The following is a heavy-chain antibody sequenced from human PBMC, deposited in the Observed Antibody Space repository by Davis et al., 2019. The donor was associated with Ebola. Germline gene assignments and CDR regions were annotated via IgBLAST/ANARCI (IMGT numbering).Heavy chain of an antibody. D-gene: IGHD3-10*01. CDR1: GGSISSGGDY. CDR3: ARDSISRYYYDSGGGMDV. J-gene: IGHJ6*02. CDR2: ISYTWST. V-gene: IGHV4-31*01. Sequence: MPSETLSLTCTFSGGSISSGGDYWSWIRQHPGKGLEWIAYISYTWSTYYNPSLKSLVTISVDTSKNQFSLKLSSVTAADTAVYYCARDSISRYYYDSGGGMDVWGQGTTVTVSS.